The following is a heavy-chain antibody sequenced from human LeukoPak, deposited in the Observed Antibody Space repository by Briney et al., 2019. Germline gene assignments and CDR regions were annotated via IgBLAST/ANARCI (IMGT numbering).Heavy chain of an antibody. V-gene: IGHV3-23*01. CDR2: INTSGGST. D-gene: IGHD6-13*01. J-gene: IGHJ6*02. Sequence: PGGSLRLSCAASGFTFSSYAMSWVRQAPGEGLEWVSTINTSGGSTYYADSVKGRFTISRDNSKNTLYLQMNSLRAEDTAVYYCAKEKLPAAGATNYYGMDVWGQGTTVTVSS. CDR3: AKEKLPAAGATNYYGMDV. CDR1: GFTFSSYA.